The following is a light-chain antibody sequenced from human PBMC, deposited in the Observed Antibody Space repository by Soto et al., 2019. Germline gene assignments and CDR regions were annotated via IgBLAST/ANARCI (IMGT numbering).Light chain of an antibody. J-gene: IGKJ4*01. CDR2: AAY. V-gene: IGKV1-8*01. Sequence: AIRMTQSPSSLSASTGDRVTITCRASPGISSYLAWYQQKPGKAPKLLIYAAYTLQSGVPSRFSGSGSGTDFTLTISCLQSEDFATYYCQQYYSYPLTFGGGTKVEIK. CDR1: PGISSY. CDR3: QQYYSYPLT.